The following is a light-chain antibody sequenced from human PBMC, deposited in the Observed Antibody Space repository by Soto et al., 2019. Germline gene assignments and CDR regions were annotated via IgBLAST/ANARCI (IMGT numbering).Light chain of an antibody. Sequence: DIQMTQSPSTLSASVGDTVTITCRASESIDNWLAWYQQKPGKAPKLLIFAASTLVRGVPSRFSDRGSGTEFTLTISSLQADDYATFYCQQYHTDWTFGQGTKVEIK. CDR2: AAS. CDR1: ESIDNW. J-gene: IGKJ1*01. CDR3: QQYHTDWT. V-gene: IGKV1-5*01.